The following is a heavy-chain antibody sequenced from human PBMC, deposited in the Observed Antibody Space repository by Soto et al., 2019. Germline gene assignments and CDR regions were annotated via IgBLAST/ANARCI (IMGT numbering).Heavy chain of an antibody. V-gene: IGHV4-34*01. CDR2: INHSGST. Sequence: QVQLQQWGAGLLKPSETLSLTCAVYGGSFSGYYWSWIRQPPGKGLEWIGEINHSGSTNYNPSLKSRVTISVDTSKNQFSLKLSSVTAADTAVYYCARARRGYSGYYVDYWGQGTLVTVSS. CDR1: GGSFSGYY. CDR3: ARARRGYSGYYVDY. D-gene: IGHD5-12*01. J-gene: IGHJ4*02.